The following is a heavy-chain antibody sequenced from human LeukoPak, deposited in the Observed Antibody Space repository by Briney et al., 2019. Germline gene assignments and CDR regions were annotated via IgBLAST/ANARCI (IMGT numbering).Heavy chain of an antibody. V-gene: IGHV3-74*01. Sequence: PGGSLRLSCAASGFTFSSYWMHWVRQAPGKGLVWVSRMNSDGSSTSYADSVKGRFTISRDNAKNTLYLQMNSLRAEDTAVYYCARGITGLFDYWGQGTLVTVSS. J-gene: IGHJ4*02. CDR2: MNSDGSST. D-gene: IGHD1-20*01. CDR1: GFTFSSYW. CDR3: ARGITGLFDY.